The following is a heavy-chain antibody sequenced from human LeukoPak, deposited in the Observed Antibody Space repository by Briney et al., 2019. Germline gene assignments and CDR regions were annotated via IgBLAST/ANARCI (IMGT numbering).Heavy chain of an antibody. D-gene: IGHD3-9*01. CDR3: AREVLRYFDWLLHPFDY. Sequence: GGSLRLSCAASGFTFSSYSMNWVRQAPGKGVEGVSYISSSSSTIYYADSVKGRFTISRDNAKNSLYLQMNSLRDEDTAVYYCAREVLRYFDWLLHPFDYWGQGTLVTVSS. CDR2: ISSSSSTI. V-gene: IGHV3-48*02. CDR1: GFTFSSYS. J-gene: IGHJ4*02.